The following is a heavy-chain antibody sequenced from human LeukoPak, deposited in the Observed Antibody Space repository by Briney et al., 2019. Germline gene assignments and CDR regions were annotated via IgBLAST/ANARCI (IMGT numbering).Heavy chain of an antibody. CDR2: MNPNSGNT. CDR3: ARGSYYGSGFLFDY. CDR1: GYTFTSYD. J-gene: IGHJ4*02. D-gene: IGHD3-10*01. Sequence: GASVKVSCKASGYTFTSYDINWVRQATGQGLEWMGWMNPNSGNTGYAQKIRGRVTMTRNTSISTAYMELSSLRSEDTAVYYCARGSYYGSGFLFDYWGQGTLVTVSS. V-gene: IGHV1-8*01.